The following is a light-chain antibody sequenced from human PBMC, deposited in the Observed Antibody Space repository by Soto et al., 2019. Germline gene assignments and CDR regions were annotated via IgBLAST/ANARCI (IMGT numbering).Light chain of an antibody. J-gene: IGLJ3*02. CDR3: QSYDSSVSGWV. Sequence: QSVLTQPPSVSGAPGQRVTISCTGSSSNIGAGYGVHWYQQLPGTAPKLLIYGNSNRPSGVPDRFSGSKSGTSASLAITGLQAEDEADYYCQSYDSSVSGWVFGGGTKLTVL. CDR1: SSNIGAGYG. V-gene: IGLV1-40*01. CDR2: GNS.